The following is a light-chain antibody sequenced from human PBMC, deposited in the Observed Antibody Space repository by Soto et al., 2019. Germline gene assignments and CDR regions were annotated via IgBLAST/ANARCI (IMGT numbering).Light chain of an antibody. CDR3: QQSFTTPPYT. J-gene: IGKJ2*01. Sequence: DVQMTQSPSSLSASIGDRVTITCRLSQIISTYLNWYQQKPGESPKLLISAASTLRSGVPSRFSGSGSGTEFTLTISYLQPEDFATYYCQQSFTTPPYTFGQGTKLEL. CDR1: QIISTY. CDR2: AAS. V-gene: IGKV1-39*01.